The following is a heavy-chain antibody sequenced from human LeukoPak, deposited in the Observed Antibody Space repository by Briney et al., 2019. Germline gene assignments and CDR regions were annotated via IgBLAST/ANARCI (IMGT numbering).Heavy chain of an antibody. CDR3: ASSYFNAAGARWFDP. J-gene: IGHJ5*02. Sequence: GSSVKVSCNASGGTFSSYAISWVRLAPGQGLEWMGRIIPILGIANYAQKFQGRVTITADKSTSKAYMELSSLRSEDTAVYYCASSYFNAAGARWFDPWGQGTLVTVSS. CDR1: GGTFSSYA. V-gene: IGHV1-69*04. CDR2: IIPILGIA. D-gene: IGHD6-19*01.